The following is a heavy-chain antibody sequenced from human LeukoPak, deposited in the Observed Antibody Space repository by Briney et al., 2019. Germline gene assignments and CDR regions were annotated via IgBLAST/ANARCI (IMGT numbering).Heavy chain of an antibody. D-gene: IGHD1-26*01. CDR2: VWYDGSNI. CDR3: ARGGYSGTYYFDY. J-gene: IGHJ4*02. CDR1: GFTFSTYG. V-gene: IGHV3-33*01. Sequence: TGGSLRLSCAASGFTFSTYGMHWVRQAPGKGLEWVAVVWYDGSNIRYVDSVKGRFTISRDNSKSTLYLQMNSLTAEDTAVYYCARGGYSGTYYFDYWGQGTLVTVSS.